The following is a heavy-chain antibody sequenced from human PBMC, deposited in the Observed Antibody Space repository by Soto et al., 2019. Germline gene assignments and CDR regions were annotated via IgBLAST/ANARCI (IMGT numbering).Heavy chain of an antibody. CDR3: AREYSSGQQFDY. D-gene: IGHD6-19*01. CDR2: IYYSGST. J-gene: IGHJ4*02. V-gene: IGHV4-39*01. Sequence: SETLSLTCTVSGGSISSSSYYWGWIRQPPGKGLEWIGSIYYSGSTYYNPSLKSRVTISVDTSKNQFSLQLNSVTPEDTAVYYCAREYSSGQQFDYWGQGTLVTVSS. CDR1: GGSISSSSYY.